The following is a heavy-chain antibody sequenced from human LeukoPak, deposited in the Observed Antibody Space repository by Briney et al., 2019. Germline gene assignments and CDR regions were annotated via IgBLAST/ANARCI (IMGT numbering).Heavy chain of an antibody. D-gene: IGHD6-19*01. CDR3: ARDLDSSGWFTQGVDP. CDR1: GYTFTSYY. Sequence: ASVKVSCKASGYTFTSYYMHWVRQAPGQGLEWMGIINPSGGSTSYAQKFQGRVTMTRDTSTSTVHMELSSLRSEDTAVYYCARDLDSSGWFTQGVDPWGQGTLVTVSS. CDR2: INPSGGST. J-gene: IGHJ5*02. V-gene: IGHV1-46*01.